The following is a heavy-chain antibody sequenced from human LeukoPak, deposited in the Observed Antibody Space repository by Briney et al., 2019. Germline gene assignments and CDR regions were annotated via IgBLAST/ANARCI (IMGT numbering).Heavy chain of an antibody. J-gene: IGHJ2*01. CDR2: INHSGST. CDR1: GGSFSGYY. V-gene: IGHV4-34*01. CDR3: ARDPVDQPYWFFDL. D-gene: IGHD2-2*01. Sequence: SETLSLTCAVYGGSFSGYYWSWIRQPPGKGLEWIGEINHSGSTNYNPSLKSRVTISVDTSKMQFSLKLSSVTAADSAVYYCARDPVDQPYWFFDLWGRGTLVTVSS.